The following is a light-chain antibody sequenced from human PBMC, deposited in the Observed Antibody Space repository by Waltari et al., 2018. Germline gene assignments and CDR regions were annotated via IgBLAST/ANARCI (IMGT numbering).Light chain of an antibody. CDR2: DVT. V-gene: IGLV2-14*03. J-gene: IGLJ3*02. CDR1: SSDVGGYKY. CDR3: SSYTNSGTLV. Sequence: QSALTQPASVSGSPGQSITISCIGTSSDVGGYKYVSWYQQHPGKAPKLMIYDVTNRPSGVSNRFSGSKAGNTASLTISGLQAEDEADYYCSSYTNSGTLVFGGGTKLTVL.